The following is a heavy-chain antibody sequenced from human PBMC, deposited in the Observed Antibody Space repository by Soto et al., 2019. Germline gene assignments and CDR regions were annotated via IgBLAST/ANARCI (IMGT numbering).Heavy chain of an antibody. Sequence: QITLKESGPALVKPTQTLTLTCTISGFSLNTSGVGVGWIRQPPGKALEWLALIYWSDEKRYSPSLKTRLTITKDTSKNQVVLTMTNMDAVDTATYYCARRPPYTNSLDYWGQGTLVTVSS. D-gene: IGHD4-4*01. CDR1: GFSLNTSGVG. CDR3: ARRPPYTNSLDY. V-gene: IGHV2-5*01. CDR2: IYWSDEK. J-gene: IGHJ4*02.